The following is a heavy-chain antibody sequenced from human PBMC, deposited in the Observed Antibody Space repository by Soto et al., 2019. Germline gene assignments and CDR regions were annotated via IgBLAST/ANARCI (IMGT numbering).Heavy chain of an antibody. D-gene: IGHD3-22*01. CDR1: GFTFSSYA. CDR3: VGTSSGYYSGFDY. J-gene: IGHJ4*02. V-gene: IGHV3-30-3*01. Sequence: GGSLRLSCAASGFTFSSYAMHWVRQAPGKGLEWVAVISYDGSNKYYADSVKGRFTISRDNSKNTLYLQMNSLRAEDTAVYYCVGTSSGYYSGFDYWGQGTLVTVSS. CDR2: ISYDGSNK.